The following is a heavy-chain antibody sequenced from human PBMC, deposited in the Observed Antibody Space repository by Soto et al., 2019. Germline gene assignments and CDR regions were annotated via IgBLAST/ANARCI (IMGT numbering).Heavy chain of an antibody. Sequence: QVQLVQSGAEVKKPGSSVKVSCKASGGTFSSYAISWVRQAPGQGLELMGGIIPIFGTANYAQKCQGRVTITTDESTSTDSMERSSLKSEATAVYDCVDSHSTGGYCRGLWFGECYCCMDVWGRGTTVTGSS. V-gene: IGHV1-69*01. CDR3: VDSHSTGGYCRGLWFGECYCCMDV. CDR1: GGTFSSYA. D-gene: IGHD3-10*01. J-gene: IGHJ6*02. CDR2: IIPIFGTA.